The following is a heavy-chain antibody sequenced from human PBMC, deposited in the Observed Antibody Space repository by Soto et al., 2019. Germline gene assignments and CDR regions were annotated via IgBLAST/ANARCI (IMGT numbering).Heavy chain of an antibody. V-gene: IGHV3-11*01. J-gene: IGHJ4*02. CDR3: AKAMYSSKTDFDY. Sequence: PWGSLRLSFVASGLTFSDYYMSWFRQAPGKGLEWVSYISSGSSTISYSDSVKGRFTISRDSAKNSLYLQMNSLRAEDTAVYYCAKAMYSSKTDFDYWGQGTLVTVSS. D-gene: IGHD6-13*01. CDR1: GLTFSDYY. CDR2: ISSGSSTI.